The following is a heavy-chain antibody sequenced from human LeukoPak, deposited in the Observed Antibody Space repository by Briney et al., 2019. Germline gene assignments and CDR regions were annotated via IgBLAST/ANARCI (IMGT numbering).Heavy chain of an antibody. V-gene: IGHV1-69*13. CDR1: GGTFSSYA. J-gene: IGHJ6*02. CDR3: ASSCSSTSCYAVYYYYGMDV. CDR2: IIPIFGTA. D-gene: IGHD2-2*01. Sequence: ASVTVSCKASGGTFSSYAISWVRQAPGQGLEWMGGIIPIFGTANYAQKFQGRVTITADESTSTAYMELSSLRSEDTAVYYCASSCSSTSCYAVYYYYGMDVWGQGTTVTVSS.